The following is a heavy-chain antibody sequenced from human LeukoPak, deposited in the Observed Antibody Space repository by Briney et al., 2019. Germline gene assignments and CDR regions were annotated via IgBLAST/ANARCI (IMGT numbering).Heavy chain of an antibody. Sequence: GGSLRLSCAASGFTFSVFSMNWVRQAPGKGLEWISYISDSSTIYYADSVKGRFTISRDNSKNTLYLQMGSLRAEDMAVYYCARSYGDYGDYWGQGTLVTVSS. CDR1: GFTFSVFS. CDR3: ARSYGDYGDY. D-gene: IGHD4-17*01. CDR2: ISDSSTI. J-gene: IGHJ4*02. V-gene: IGHV3-48*01.